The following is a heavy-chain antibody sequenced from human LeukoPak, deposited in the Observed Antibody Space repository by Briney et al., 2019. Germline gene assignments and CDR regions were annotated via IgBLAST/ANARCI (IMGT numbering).Heavy chain of an antibody. V-gene: IGHV5-51*01. D-gene: IGHD3-10*01. Sequence: GESLKISCKDSGYNFTSNWIGWVRQLPGKGLEWMGIIYPGDSDIRYSPSFQGQVTISADKSINTAYLQWSSLKASDTAMYYCARTHYYGSGSYPDYWGQGTLVTVSS. CDR1: GYNFTSNW. CDR3: ARTHYYGSGSYPDY. J-gene: IGHJ4*02. CDR2: IYPGDSDI.